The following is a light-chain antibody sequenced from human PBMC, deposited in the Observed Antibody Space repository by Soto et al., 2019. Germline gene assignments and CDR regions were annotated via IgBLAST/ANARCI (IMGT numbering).Light chain of an antibody. CDR3: DSYSSSTILV. J-gene: IGLJ2*01. CDR1: SSDVGGYNY. CDR2: DVS. V-gene: IGLV2-14*01. Sequence: QSALTQPASVSGSPGQSITISCTGTSSDVGGYNYVSWYQQHPGKAPKLMIYDVSNRPSGVSNRFSGSKSGNTAPLTISGPQGEEGGYSSGDSYSSSTILVCGGGTKL.